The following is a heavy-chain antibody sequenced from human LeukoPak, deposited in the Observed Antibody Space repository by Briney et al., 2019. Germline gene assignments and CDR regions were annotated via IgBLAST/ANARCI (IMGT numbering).Heavy chain of an antibody. CDR1: GGSIGTYY. CDR3: ARHIGGGNEDMDV. D-gene: IGHD3-10*01. J-gene: IGHJ6*03. Sequence: SETLSLTCTVYGGSIGTYYWSWIRQSPGKGLEWIGYIYVTGTRYNPYLQSRVTISVDRSRNQFFLKMSSGTAADTAVYYCARHIGGGNEDMDVWGKGTKVIVSS. CDR2: IYVTGT. V-gene: IGHV4-59*08.